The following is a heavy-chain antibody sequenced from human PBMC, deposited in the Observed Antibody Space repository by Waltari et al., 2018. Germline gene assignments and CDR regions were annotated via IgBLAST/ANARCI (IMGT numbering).Heavy chain of an antibody. CDR2: IDYSGST. V-gene: IGHV4-31*03. CDR1: GGYINSGYYY. D-gene: IGHD5-18*01. Sequence: QVQLQESGPGLVKPSQTLSLTCSVSGGYINSGYYYWTWIRQNSGKGLEWIGYIDYSGSTYYNPSLTSRVTISADTSKNQFSLSLTSVTAADAAVYYCARGVDTSITFDHWGQGTLVTVSS. CDR3: ARGVDTSITFDH. J-gene: IGHJ4*02.